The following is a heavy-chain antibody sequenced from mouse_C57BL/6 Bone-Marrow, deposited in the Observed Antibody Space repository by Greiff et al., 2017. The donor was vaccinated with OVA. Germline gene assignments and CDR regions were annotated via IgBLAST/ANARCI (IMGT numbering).Heavy chain of an antibody. D-gene: IGHD1-1*02. J-gene: IGHJ1*03. V-gene: IGHV1-72*01. CDR2: IDPNSGGT. Sequence: QVQLQQSGAELVKPGASVKLSCKASGYTFTSYWMHWVKQRPGRGLEWIGRIDPNSGGTKYNEKFKSKATLTVDKPYSTAYMQLSSLTSEDSSVYYCAKRVVWDWYFDVWGTGTTVTVSS. CDR3: AKRVVWDWYFDV. CDR1: GYTFTSYW.